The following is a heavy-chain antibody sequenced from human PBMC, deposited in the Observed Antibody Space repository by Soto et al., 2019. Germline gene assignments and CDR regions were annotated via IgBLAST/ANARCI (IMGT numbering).Heavy chain of an antibody. D-gene: IGHD3-10*01. V-gene: IGHV4-34*12. Sequence: SGTLSLTCAVYGGSFSGYYWSWIRQPPGKGLEWIGEIIHSGSTNYNPSLESRGTISAGTSKNQFSLKLTSVTAADTAVYYCATNYHVLLWIEELSSPRTGFDPWGQGTLATSPQ. CDR1: GGSFSGYY. J-gene: IGHJ5*02. CDR2: IIHSGST. CDR3: ATNYHVLLWIEELSSPRTGFDP.